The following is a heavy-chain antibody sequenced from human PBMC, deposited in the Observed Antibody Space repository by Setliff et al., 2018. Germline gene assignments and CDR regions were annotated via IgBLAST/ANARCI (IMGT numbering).Heavy chain of an antibody. J-gene: IGHJ4*02. Sequence: GASVKVSCKASGYTFTTNAMNWVRQAPGQGLEWMGWINTNTGKPTYAQGFTGRFVFSLDTSVSTAYLQISGLKAEDTAVYYCARVHYETSTYSPTLFDHWGQGALVTVSS. CDR1: GYTFTTNA. CDR2: INTNTGKP. CDR3: ARVHYETSTYSPTLFDH. V-gene: IGHV7-4-1*02. D-gene: IGHD3-22*01.